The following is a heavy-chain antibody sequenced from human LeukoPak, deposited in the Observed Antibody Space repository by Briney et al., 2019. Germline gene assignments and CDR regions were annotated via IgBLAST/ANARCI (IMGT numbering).Heavy chain of an antibody. CDR2: IYYSGST. CDR3: ARWDYYDSSGYSY. D-gene: IGHD3-22*01. V-gene: IGHV4-59*01. CDR1: GGSISTYY. J-gene: IGHJ4*02. Sequence: KTSETLSLTCTVSGGSISTYYWSWIRQPPGKGLEWIGYIYYSGSTNYNPSLKSRVTISVDTSKNQFSLKLSSVTAADTAVYYCARWDYYDSSGYSYWGQGTLVTVSS.